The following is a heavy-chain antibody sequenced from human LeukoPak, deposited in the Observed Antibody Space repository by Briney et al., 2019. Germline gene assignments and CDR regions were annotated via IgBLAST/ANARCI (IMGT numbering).Heavy chain of an antibody. CDR2: IRYDGSNK. Sequence: PGGSLRLSCAASGFTFSSYGMHWVRQAPGKGLEWVAFIRYDGSNKYYADSVKGRFTISRDNAKNSLFLQMISLRAEDTALYYCVRDPVDYWGQGILVTVSS. CDR3: VRDPVDY. V-gene: IGHV3-30*02. J-gene: IGHJ4*02. CDR1: GFTFSSYG.